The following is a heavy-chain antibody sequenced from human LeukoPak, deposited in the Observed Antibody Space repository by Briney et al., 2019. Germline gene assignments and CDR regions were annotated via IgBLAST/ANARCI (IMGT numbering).Heavy chain of an antibody. CDR3: ARDSGSYEAAFDI. Sequence: ASVKVSCKASGYTFTGYYMHWVRQAPGQGLEWIGWINPNSGGTNYAQKFQGRVTMTRDTSISTAYMELSRLRSDDTAVYYCARDSGSYEAAFDIWGQGTMVTVSS. J-gene: IGHJ3*02. CDR2: INPNSGGT. CDR1: GYTFTGYY. D-gene: IGHD1-26*01. V-gene: IGHV1-2*02.